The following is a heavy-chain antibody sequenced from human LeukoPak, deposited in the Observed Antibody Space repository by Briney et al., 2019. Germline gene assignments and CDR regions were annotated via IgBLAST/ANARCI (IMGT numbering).Heavy chain of an antibody. D-gene: IGHD6-13*01. CDR3: GRHMQSSSWYPADY. CDR1: GYSFTNYW. CDR2: IYPGDSDT. Sequence: GESLKVSCKGSGYSFTNYWIGWVRQMPGKGLEWMGIIYPGDSDTRYSPSFQGQVTISADKSINTAYLQWSSLKASDTAIYYCGRHMQSSSWYPADYWGQGTQVTVSS. V-gene: IGHV5-51*01. J-gene: IGHJ4*02.